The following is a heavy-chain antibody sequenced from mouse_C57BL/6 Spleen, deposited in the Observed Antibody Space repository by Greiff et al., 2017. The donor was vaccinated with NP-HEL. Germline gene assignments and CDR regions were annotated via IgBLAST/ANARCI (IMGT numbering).Heavy chain of an antibody. D-gene: IGHD1-1*01. V-gene: IGHV1-82*01. J-gene: IGHJ2*01. Sequence: QVQLKESGPELVKPGASVKISCKASGYAFSSSWMNWVKQRPGKGLEWIGRIYPGDGDTNYNGKFKGKATLTADKSSSTAYMQLSSLTSEDSAVYFCARWPTVVAYYFDYWGQGTTLTVSS. CDR2: IYPGDGDT. CDR3: ARWPTVVAYYFDY. CDR1: GYAFSSSW.